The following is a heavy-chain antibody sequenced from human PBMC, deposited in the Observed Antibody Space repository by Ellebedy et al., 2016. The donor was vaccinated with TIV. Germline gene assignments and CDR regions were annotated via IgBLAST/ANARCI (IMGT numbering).Heavy chain of an antibody. CDR1: AYPFTNYE. CDR3: ARVLVATSNYCLDV. Sequence: AASVKVSCKTSAYPFTNYEMYWVRQAPGQGLEWMGTINPSAVSTNYAQKFQGRGTMTRDTSTTTVYMELSSLRSEDTAVYYCARVLVATSNYCLDVWGQGTTVTVSS. J-gene: IGHJ6*02. CDR2: INPSAVST. V-gene: IGHV1-46*01. D-gene: IGHD5-12*01.